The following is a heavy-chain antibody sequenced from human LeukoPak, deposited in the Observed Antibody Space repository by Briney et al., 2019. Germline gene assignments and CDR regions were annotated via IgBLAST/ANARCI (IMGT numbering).Heavy chain of an antibody. Sequence: PGGSLRLSCAASGFTFSSYGMHWVRQAPGKGLEWVAFIRYDGSNKYYADSVKGRFTISRDNSKNTLYLQMNSLRAEDTAVYYCAKEGVLHTYYYDSSAGHFDYWGQGTLVTVSS. J-gene: IGHJ4*02. CDR1: GFTFSSYG. CDR2: IRYDGSNK. D-gene: IGHD3-22*01. CDR3: AKEGVLHTYYYDSSAGHFDY. V-gene: IGHV3-30*02.